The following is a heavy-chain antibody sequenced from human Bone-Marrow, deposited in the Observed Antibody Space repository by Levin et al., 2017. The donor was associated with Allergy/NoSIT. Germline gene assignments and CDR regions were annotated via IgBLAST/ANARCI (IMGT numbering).Heavy chain of an antibody. CDR2: IFYDGDKK. D-gene: IGHD1-1*01. V-gene: IGHV3-30*02. CDR3: AKDKRAYNYGYFDS. CDR1: GFPFSSHG. Sequence: QAGESLKISCVASGFPFSSHGMHWVRQAPGRGLECVASIFYDGDKKYYADSVKGRFAISRDNSRNILFLQLDSLRPEDTAVYFCAKDKRAYNYGYFDSWGQGTLVTVSS. J-gene: IGHJ4*02.